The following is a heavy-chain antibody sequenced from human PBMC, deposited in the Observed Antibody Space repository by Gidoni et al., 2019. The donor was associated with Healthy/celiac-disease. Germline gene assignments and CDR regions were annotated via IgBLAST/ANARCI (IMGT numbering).Heavy chain of an antibody. CDR2: IYRGGST. Sequence: EVQLVESGGGLVQPGGSLRLSCAASGFTVTSNYISWVRQATGKGLEWDSVIYRGGSTYYEDSVKGSFTISRDNSKNTLYLQMNSLRAEDTAVYYCARAVVVRPHDAFDIWGQGTMVTVSS. D-gene: IGHD2-15*01. J-gene: IGHJ3*02. CDR1: GFTVTSNY. CDR3: ARAVVVRPHDAFDI. V-gene: IGHV3-66*01.